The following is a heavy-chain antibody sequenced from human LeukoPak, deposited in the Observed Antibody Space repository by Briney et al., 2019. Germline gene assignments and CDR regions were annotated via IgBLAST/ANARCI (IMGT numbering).Heavy chain of an antibody. J-gene: IGHJ4*02. V-gene: IGHV4-39*01. CDR1: GDSISIYYN. CDR3: VRHRQWLLFPDY. Sequence: SETLSLTCPVSGDSISIYYNWGWIRQPPGKGLEWIGSIFYSGATYYSPSLKGRVTISVDRSKNQFSLKLSSMTAADTAVYYCVRHRQWLLFPDYWGQGTLVTVSS. D-gene: IGHD6-19*01. CDR2: IFYSGAT.